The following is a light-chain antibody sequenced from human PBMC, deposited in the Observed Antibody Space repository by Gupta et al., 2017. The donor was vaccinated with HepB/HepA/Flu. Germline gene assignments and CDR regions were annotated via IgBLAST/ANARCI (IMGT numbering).Light chain of an antibody. CDR3: SSYTSSSSLV. J-gene: IGLJ2*01. CDR2: DVS. Sequence: QSALTQPASVSGSPEESITTSCTGTSSDVGGYNFVSWYQQHPGKAPKLMIYDVSNRTSGGFNRFSGSKSGITASLTISGLQAEDEADYSCSSYTSSSSLVLGGGTKLTVL. CDR1: SSDVGGYNF. V-gene: IGLV2-14*03.